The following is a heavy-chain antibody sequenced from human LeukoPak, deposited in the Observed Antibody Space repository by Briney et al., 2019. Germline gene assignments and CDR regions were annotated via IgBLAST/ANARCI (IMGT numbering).Heavy chain of an antibody. CDR1: GFTFDDYA. CDR3: AKDAYYDSSGYPDY. V-gene: IGHV3-9*01. CDR2: ISWNSGSI. Sequence: GRSLRLSCAASGFTFDDYAMHWVRQAPGKGLEWVSGISWNSGSIGYADSVKGRFTISRDNAKNSLYLQMNSLRAEDTALYYCAKDAYYDSSGYPDYCGQGTLVTVSS. D-gene: IGHD3-22*01. J-gene: IGHJ4*02.